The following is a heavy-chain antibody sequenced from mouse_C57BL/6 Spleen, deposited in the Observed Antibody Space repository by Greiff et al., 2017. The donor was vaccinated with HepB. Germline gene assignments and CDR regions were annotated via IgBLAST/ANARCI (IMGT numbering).Heavy chain of an antibody. CDR3: AGQDCFAY. CDR2: ISSGGSYT. V-gene: IGHV5-6*01. J-gene: IGHJ3*01. Sequence: EVKLVESGGDLVKPGGSLKLSCAASGFTFSSYGMSWVRQTPDKRLEWVATISSGGSYTYYPDSVKGRFTISRDNAKNTLYLQMSSVKSADTAICCCAGQDCFAYWGQGTLVTVSA. CDR1: GFTFSSYG.